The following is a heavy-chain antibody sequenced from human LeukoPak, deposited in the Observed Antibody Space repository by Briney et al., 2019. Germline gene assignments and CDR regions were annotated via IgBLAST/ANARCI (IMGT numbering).Heavy chain of an antibody. D-gene: IGHD2/OR15-2a*01. CDR3: AKGLRGCSGNACYYFFDF. V-gene: IGHV3-23*01. CDR1: GFTFNDYA. J-gene: IGHJ4*02. Sequence: PGGSLRLSFAASGFTFNDYAMTWVRQAPGKGLEWVSAITGSGSNTYYAASAKGRFTISRDNSKNSLDLQMNSLRAEDTAVYYCAKGLRGCSGNACYYFFDFWGQGALVTVSS. CDR2: ITGSGSNT.